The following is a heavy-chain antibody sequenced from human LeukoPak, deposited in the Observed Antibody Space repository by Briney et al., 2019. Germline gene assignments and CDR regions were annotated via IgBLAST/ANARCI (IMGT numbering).Heavy chain of an antibody. CDR2: INHSGST. CDR3: ARGPHTGVNYYDSSGYYY. V-gene: IGHV4-34*01. Sequence: PSDTLSLTCAVYGGSFSGYYWSWIRQPPGKGLEWIGEINHSGSTNYNPSLKSRVTISVDTSKNQFSLKLSSVTAADTAVYYCARGPHTGVNYYDSSGYYYWGQGTLVTVSS. J-gene: IGHJ4*02. CDR1: GGSFSGYY. D-gene: IGHD3-22*01.